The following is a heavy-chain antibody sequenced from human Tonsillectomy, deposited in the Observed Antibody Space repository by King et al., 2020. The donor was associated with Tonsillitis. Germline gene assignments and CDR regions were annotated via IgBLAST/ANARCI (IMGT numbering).Heavy chain of an antibody. V-gene: IGHV3-48*01. J-gene: IGHJ4*02. CDR3: ARAPVVRGVITHFDY. CDR2: IHSSGITI. CDR1: GVTFSSQS. D-gene: IGHD3-10*01. Sequence: VQLVESGGGLVQPGGSPRLSCAVSGVTFSSQSMSWVRQAPGKGLEWVSYIHSSGITIYYADSVEGRFTISRDNAKNSLYLQMDSLRAEDTAVYYCARAPVVRGVITHFDYGGQGILVTVS.